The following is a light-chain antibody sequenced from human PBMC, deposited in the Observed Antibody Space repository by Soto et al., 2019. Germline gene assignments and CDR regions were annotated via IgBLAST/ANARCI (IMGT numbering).Light chain of an antibody. CDR2: AAS. Sequence: DIQRTQSPSSLSPSVEDRVTITCRASDYVSSDLVWYQQRPGKAPKSLIYAASTLQRGVPARFSGSGSGTAFTLTISSLQPADFATYYCQQYNSFPFSFGPGTKVDI. J-gene: IGKJ3*01. V-gene: IGKV1D-16*01. CDR1: DYVSSD. CDR3: QQYNSFPFS.